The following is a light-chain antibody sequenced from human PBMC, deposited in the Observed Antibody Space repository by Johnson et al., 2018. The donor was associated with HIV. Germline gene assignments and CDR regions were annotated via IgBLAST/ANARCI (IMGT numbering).Light chain of an antibody. CDR1: SSNIGNNY. V-gene: IGLV1-51*01. CDR2: DNN. J-gene: IGLJ1*01. Sequence: QPVLTQPPSVSAAPGQKVTISCSGSSSNIGNNYVSWYQQLPGTAPKLLIYDNNKRPSGIPDRFSGSKSGTSATLGTTGLQTGDEADYYCGTWDSSLSAGVFGTGTKVTVL. CDR3: GTWDSSLSAGV.